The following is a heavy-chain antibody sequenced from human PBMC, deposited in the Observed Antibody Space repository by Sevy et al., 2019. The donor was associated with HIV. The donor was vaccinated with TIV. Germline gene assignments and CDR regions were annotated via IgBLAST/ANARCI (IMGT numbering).Heavy chain of an antibody. CDR1: GYTLTELF. J-gene: IGHJ4*02. CDR3: ATSSMTERRHIDY. D-gene: IGHD3-22*01. V-gene: IGHV1-24*01. CDR2: FDPEDGET. Sequence: ASVKVSCKVSGYTLTELFMHWVRQAPGKGLEWMGGFDPEDGETIYAQKFQGRVTLTEDTSTDTDYMELSTLRSEDTAVYYCATSSMTERRHIDYWGQGTLVTVSS.